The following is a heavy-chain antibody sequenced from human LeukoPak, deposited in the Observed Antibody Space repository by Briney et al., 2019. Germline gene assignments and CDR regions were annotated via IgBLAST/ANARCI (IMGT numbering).Heavy chain of an antibody. J-gene: IGHJ4*02. CDR1: GYTFTNYY. Sequence: ASVKVSFKASGYTFTNYYMHWVRQAPGQGLEWMGIINPSGGGTTYAQKFQGRFTMTRDTSTSIVYMELRSLKSEDTAVYYCARSGGPSTWYHLYDYWGQGTLVTVSS. D-gene: IGHD6-13*01. CDR2: INPSGGGT. V-gene: IGHV1-46*01. CDR3: ARSGGPSTWYHLYDY.